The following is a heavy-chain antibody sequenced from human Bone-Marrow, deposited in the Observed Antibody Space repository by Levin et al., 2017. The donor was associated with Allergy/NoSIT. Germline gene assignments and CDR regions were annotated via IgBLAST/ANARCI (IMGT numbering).Heavy chain of an antibody. Sequence: ASVKVSCKASGYTFTGYYLHWVRQAPGQGPEWMGWINPNSGGPNYAQKFQGRVTMTRDTSISTAYMELSRLRSDDTAVSYCARLSHYNDSCWGPGTLVTVSS. J-gene: IGHJ4*02. D-gene: IGHD3-22*01. CDR2: INPNSGGP. CDR3: ARLSHYNDSC. CDR1: GYTFTGYY. V-gene: IGHV1-2*02.